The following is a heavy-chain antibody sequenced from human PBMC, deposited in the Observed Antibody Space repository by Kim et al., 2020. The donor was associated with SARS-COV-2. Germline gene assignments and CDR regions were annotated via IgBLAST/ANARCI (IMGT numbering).Heavy chain of an antibody. V-gene: IGHV3-23*03. D-gene: IGHD1-20*01. CDR3: AKDSGNNSADQLDY. J-gene: IGHJ4*02. Sequence: AVAVKGRFTSSRDNSKNTMYLQMNSLRAEDTAVYYCAKDSGNNSADQLDYWGQGTLVTVSS.